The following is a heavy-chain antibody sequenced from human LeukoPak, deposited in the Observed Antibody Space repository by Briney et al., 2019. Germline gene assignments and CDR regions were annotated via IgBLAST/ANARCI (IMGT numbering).Heavy chain of an antibody. Sequence: GASVKVSCKASGYTFTSYGISWVRQAPGQGLEWMGRIIPILGIANYAQKFQGRVTITADKSTSTAYMELSSLRSEDTAVYYCANGYSGYDSLDYWGQGTLVTVSS. CDR2: IIPILGIA. D-gene: IGHD5-12*01. J-gene: IGHJ4*02. CDR3: ANGYSGYDSLDY. V-gene: IGHV1-69*04. CDR1: GYTFTSYG.